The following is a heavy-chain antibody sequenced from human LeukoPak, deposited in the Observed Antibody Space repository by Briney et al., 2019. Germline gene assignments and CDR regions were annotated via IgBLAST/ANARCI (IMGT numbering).Heavy chain of an antibody. Sequence: GGSLRLSCAASGFTFSSHWMHWVRQAPGRGLVWVSRINSDGSTTSYADSVKGRFTISRDNAKNTLYLQMNSLRAEDTAVYYCARVMYYYHSSGSIAVYYFDYWGQGTLVTVSS. D-gene: IGHD3-22*01. CDR1: GFTFSSHW. CDR3: ARVMYYYHSSGSIAVYYFDY. V-gene: IGHV3-74*01. CDR2: INSDGSTT. J-gene: IGHJ4*02.